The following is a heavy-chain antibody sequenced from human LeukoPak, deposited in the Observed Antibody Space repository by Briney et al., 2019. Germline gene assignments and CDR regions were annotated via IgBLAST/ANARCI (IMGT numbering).Heavy chain of an antibody. J-gene: IGHJ3*02. V-gene: IGHV3-30*02. CDR3: ARNRVGFYYADAFDM. Sequence: GGSLRLSCAPSGFSLINCDMHWVRQTPGKGLERVAIIHYDGSEKYYADSLKGRFTISRDNSKNTLYLQMNSLRGEDTAVYYCARNRVGFYYADAFDMWGQGTMVTVSS. CDR1: GFSLINCD. CDR2: IHYDGSEK. D-gene: IGHD5-24*01.